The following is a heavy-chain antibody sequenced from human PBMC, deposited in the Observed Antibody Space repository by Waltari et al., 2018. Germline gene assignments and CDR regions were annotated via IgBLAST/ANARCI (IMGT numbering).Heavy chain of an antibody. CDR3: ARRTVTGYFDY. Sequence: QVQLQESGPGLVKPSETLSLTCTVSGYSISSGYYWGWIRQPPGKGLEWIGSIYHSGSTYYNPSLKSRVTISVDTSKNQFSLKLSSVTAADTAVYYCARRTVTGYFDYWGQGTLVTVSS. J-gene: IGHJ4*02. CDR1: GYSISSGYY. D-gene: IGHD4-17*01. V-gene: IGHV4-38-2*02. CDR2: IYHSGST.